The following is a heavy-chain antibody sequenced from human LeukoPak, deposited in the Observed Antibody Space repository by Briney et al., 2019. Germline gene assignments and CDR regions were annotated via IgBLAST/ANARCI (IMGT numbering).Heavy chain of an antibody. J-gene: IGHJ4*02. CDR3: ARVLSVSYCDS. Sequence: PGGSLRLSCAASGFTFSSYGMHWVRQAPGKGLEWVAVIWYDGSNKYYADSVKGRFTISRDNSKNTLYLQMNSLRAEDTAVYYCARVLSVSYCDSWGQGTLVTVSS. CDR2: IWYDGSNK. V-gene: IGHV3-33*01. D-gene: IGHD2/OR15-2a*01. CDR1: GFTFSSYG.